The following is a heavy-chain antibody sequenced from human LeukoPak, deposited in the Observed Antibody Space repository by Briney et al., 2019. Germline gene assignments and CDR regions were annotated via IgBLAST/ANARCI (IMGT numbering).Heavy chain of an antibody. V-gene: IGHV3-30*02. CDR2: IRYDGSNK. CDR3: AKNIVVVPAAADAFDI. CDR1: GFTISSYG. Sequence: GGSLRLSCAASGFTISSYGMHWARQAPGKGLEWVAFIRYDGSNKYYADSVKGRFTISRDNSKNTLYLQMNSLRAEDTAVYYCAKNIVVVPAAADAFDIWGQGTMVTVSS. D-gene: IGHD2-2*01. J-gene: IGHJ3*02.